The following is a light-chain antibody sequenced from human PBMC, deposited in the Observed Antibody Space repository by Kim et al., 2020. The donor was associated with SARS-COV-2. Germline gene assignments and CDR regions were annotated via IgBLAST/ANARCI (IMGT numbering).Light chain of an antibody. CDR2: DAS. CDR3: QQRTNWPIT. J-gene: IGKJ5*01. V-gene: IGKV3-11*01. CDR1: QSVSSQ. Sequence: LSPRESPPPPCRASQSVSSQLSWVQKKPGQGPRALNHDASGRAPGIPARFSGKGSGTEFPLTISRLEPEDFAGYYCQQRTNWPITFGQGTRLEIK.